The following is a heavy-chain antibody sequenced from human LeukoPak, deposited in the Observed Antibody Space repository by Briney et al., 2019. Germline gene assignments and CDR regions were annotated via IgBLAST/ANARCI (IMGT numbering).Heavy chain of an antibody. CDR2: ISGSGGGT. V-gene: IGHV3-23*01. Sequence: GGSLRLSCAASGFTFNSYAMTWVRQAPGKGLEWVSAISGSGGGTYFADSVKGRFTISRDNSKNTLYLQMNSLRAEDTAVYYCARGPYASGSYLFGYYFDYWGQGTLVTVSS. J-gene: IGHJ4*02. D-gene: IGHD3-10*01. CDR3: ARGPYASGSYLFGYYFDY. CDR1: GFTFNSYA.